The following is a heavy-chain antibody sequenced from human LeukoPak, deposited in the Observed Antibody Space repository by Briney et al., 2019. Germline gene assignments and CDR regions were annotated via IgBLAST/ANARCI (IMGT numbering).Heavy chain of an antibody. CDR2: ISYDGNNK. CDR1: GFTFSTYG. D-gene: IGHD2-15*01. J-gene: IGHJ6*02. CDR3: AKENQGYCSGGSCYGMDV. V-gene: IGHV3-30*18. Sequence: GRSLRLSCAASGFTFSTYGMPWVRQAPGKGLEWVAVISYDGNNKYYADSVKGRFTISRDNSKNTLFLQMNGLRTEDTAVYYCAKENQGYCSGGSCYGMDVRGQGTTVTVSS.